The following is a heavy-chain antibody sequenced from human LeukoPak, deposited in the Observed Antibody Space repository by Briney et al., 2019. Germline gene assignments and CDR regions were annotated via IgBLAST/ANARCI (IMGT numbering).Heavy chain of an antibody. D-gene: IGHD1-1*01. Sequence: GGSLRLSCAASGFTFSSYAMSWVRQAPAKGLEWVSIIYSDGGTYYADSVKGRFTISRDTSKNTLYLQMNSLSAEDTAVYYCARVTTGPLYWGQGTLVTVSS. CDR3: ARVTTGPLY. V-gene: IGHV3-66*01. J-gene: IGHJ4*02. CDR1: GFTFSSYA. CDR2: IYSDGGT.